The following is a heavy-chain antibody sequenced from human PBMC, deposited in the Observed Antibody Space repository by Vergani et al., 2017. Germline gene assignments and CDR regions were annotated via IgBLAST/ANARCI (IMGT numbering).Heavy chain of an antibody. D-gene: IGHD3-10*01. CDR3: ARDRGWFGESP. Sequence: QVQLEQSGAEVKKPGSSVTVSCRASGGTFGSHTISWVRQAPGQGLEWVGRVIPIFGTANYAQKFQGRVTITADESTSTAYMELSSLRSEDTAVYYCARDRGWFGESPWGQGTLVTVSS. J-gene: IGHJ5*02. CDR2: VIPIFGTA. V-gene: IGHV1-69*08. CDR1: GGTFGSHT.